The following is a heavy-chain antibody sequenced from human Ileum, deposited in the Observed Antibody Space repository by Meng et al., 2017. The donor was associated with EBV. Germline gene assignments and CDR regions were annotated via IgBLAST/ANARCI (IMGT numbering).Heavy chain of an antibody. Sequence: QVQPVQSGPEVKKPGDSVMGSCKASDYTFMGYGVSWVRQAPGQGLEWMAWLGAHDGDTSHAPKFQGRVTVSADRPTATAYMELRSLRSDDTAVYYCARGTPGRSYSDYWGQGTLVTVSS. CDR3: ARGTPGRSYSDY. CDR2: LGAHDGDT. J-gene: IGHJ4*02. CDR1: DYTFMGYG. V-gene: IGHV1-18*01. D-gene: IGHD3-10*01.